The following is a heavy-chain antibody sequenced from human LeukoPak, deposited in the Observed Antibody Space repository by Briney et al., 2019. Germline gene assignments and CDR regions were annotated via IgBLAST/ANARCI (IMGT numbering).Heavy chain of an antibody. V-gene: IGHV3-66*01. D-gene: IGHD5-18*01. CDR3: ARRERLGYSYGRGTMDI. Sequence: GGSLTLSCMASGILVSGNYMSWVRQAPGEGLEWVSFIDSTGSTYYADSVKGRFTISRDNSRNTLYLQMNSLRVEDTAVYYCARRERLGYSYGRGTMDIWGQGTMVTVSS. CDR2: IDSTGST. CDR1: GILVSGNY. J-gene: IGHJ3*02.